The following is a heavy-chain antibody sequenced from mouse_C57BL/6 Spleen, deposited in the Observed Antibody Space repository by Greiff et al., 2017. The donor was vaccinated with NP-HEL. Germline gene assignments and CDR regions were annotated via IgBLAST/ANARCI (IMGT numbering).Heavy chain of an antibody. J-gene: IGHJ2*01. Sequence: VQLQQSGAELVKPGASVKMSCKASGYTFTSYWITWVKQRPGQGLEWIGDIYPGSGSTNYNEKFKSKATLTVDTSSSTAYMQLSSLTSEDSAVYYCARPGSSYLYFDSWGQGTTLTGSS. V-gene: IGHV1-55*01. CDR2: IYPGSGST. D-gene: IGHD1-1*01. CDR1: GYTFTSYW. CDR3: ARPGSSYLYFDS.